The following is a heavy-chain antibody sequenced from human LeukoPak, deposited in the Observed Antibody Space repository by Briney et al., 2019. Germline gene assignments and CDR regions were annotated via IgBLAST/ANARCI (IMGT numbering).Heavy chain of an antibody. CDR2: ISSSGSTI. CDR3: ARAFGTARIYNWFDP. D-gene: IGHD1-1*01. V-gene: IGHV3-11*01. CDR1: GFTFSDYY. J-gene: IGHJ5*02. Sequence: GGSLRLSCAASGFTFSDYYMSWIRQAPGKGLEWVSYISSSGSTIYYADSVRGRFTISRDNAKNSLYLQMNSLRAEDTAVYYCARAFGTARIYNWFDPWGQGTLVTVSS.